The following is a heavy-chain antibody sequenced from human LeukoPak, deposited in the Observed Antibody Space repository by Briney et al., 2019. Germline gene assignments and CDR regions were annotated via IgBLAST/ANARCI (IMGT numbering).Heavy chain of an antibody. D-gene: IGHD4-17*01. J-gene: IGHJ2*01. Sequence: PSETLSLTCAVYGGSFSGYYWSWIRQPPGKGLEWIGEINHSGSTNYNPSLKSRVTISVDTSKNQFSLKLSSVTAADTAVYYCARRMTTMTTFVGYFDLWGRGTLVTVSS. CDR1: GGSFSGYY. V-gene: IGHV4-34*01. CDR2: INHSGST. CDR3: ARRMTTMTTFVGYFDL.